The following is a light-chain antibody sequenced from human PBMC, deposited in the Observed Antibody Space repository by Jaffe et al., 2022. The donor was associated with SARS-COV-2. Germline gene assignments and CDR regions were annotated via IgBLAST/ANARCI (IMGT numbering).Light chain of an antibody. CDR2: DVN. V-gene: IGLV2-11*01. J-gene: IGLJ3*02. Sequence: QSALAQPRSVSGSPGQSVTISCTGTSSDVGGYNYVSWFQQHPGKAPKLMISDVNKRPSGVPDRFSGSKSGNTASLTISGLQAADEADYYCYSYAGSYTWVFGGGTKLTVL. CDR1: SSDVGGYNY. CDR3: YSYAGSYTWV.